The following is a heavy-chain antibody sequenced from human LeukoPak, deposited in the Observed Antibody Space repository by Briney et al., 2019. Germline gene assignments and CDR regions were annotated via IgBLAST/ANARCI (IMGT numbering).Heavy chain of an antibody. V-gene: IGHV4-4*02. CDR3: ARAKVASRIRLEY. D-gene: IGHD5-12*01. CDR1: GGSISSTSW. CDR2: IFHSGNT. J-gene: IGHJ4*02. Sequence: SETLSLTCAVSGGSISSTSWWSWVRQTPGKGLEWIGEIFHSGNTNYNPSLKSRVTISIDKSKNQFSLKLSSVTAADTAVYYCARAKVASRIRLEYWGQGILVTVSS.